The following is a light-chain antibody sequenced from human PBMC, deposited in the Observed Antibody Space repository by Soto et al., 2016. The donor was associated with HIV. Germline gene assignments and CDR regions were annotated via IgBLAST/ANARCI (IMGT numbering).Light chain of an antibody. CDR3: QQYNTYPLT. CDR2: AAS. CDR1: QDISSW. J-gene: IGKJ5*01. Sequence: DIQMTQSPSSLSASVGDRVTITCRASQDISSWLVWYQQKPEKAPKSLIFAASNLQSGVPSRFSGSGSGTDFTLTISSLQPEDFATYYCQQYNTYPLTFGQGTRLEIK. V-gene: IGKV1D-16*01.